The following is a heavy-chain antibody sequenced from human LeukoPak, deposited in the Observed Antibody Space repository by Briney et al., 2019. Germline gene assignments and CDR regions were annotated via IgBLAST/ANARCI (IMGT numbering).Heavy chain of an antibody. CDR2: ISYDLATT. V-gene: IGHV3-30*04. CDR1: GIAFDTYT. J-gene: IGHJ4*02. D-gene: IGHD4-17*01. CDR3: ATDYEGFDH. Sequence: PGGSLRLSCAASGIAFDTYTLHWVRQAPGKGLEWVAVISYDLATTDYADSVKGRFTISRDNSKKTLFLEMNRLRSDDTALYYCATDYEGFDHWGQGTQVIVSS.